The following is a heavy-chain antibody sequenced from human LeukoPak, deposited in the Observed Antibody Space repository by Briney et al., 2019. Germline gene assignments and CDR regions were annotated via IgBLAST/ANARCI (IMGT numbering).Heavy chain of an antibody. CDR1: GFTFSSYG. D-gene: IGHD3-22*01. J-gene: IGHJ6*03. Sequence: GSLRLSCAASGFTFSSYGMSWVRQAPGKGLEWVGRIKSKTDGGTTDYAAPVKGRFTISRDDSKNTLYLQMNSLKTEDTAVYYCTTGGRRPNYYEKAYYYYMDVWGKGTTVTISS. CDR2: IKSKTDGGTT. CDR3: TTGGRRPNYYEKAYYYYMDV. V-gene: IGHV3-15*01.